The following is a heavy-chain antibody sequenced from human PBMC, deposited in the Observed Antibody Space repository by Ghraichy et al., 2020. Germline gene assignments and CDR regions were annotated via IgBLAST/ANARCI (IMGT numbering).Heavy chain of an antibody. V-gene: IGHV4-34*01. D-gene: IGHD6-19*01. Sequence: SETLSLTCAVYGGSFSGYYWSWIRQPPGKGLEWIGEINHSGSTNYNPSLKSRVTISVDTSKNQFSLKLSSVTAADTAVYYCARARTSSGWYEGYWGQGTLVTVSS. CDR3: ARARTSSGWYEGY. J-gene: IGHJ4*02. CDR1: GGSFSGYY. CDR2: INHSGST.